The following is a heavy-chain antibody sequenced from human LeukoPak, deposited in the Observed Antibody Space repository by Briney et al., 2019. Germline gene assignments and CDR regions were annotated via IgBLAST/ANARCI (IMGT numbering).Heavy chain of an antibody. Sequence: ASVKVSCKASGYTFTSYDINWVRQAPGQGLEWMGWISAYNGNTNYAQKFQGRVTMTTDTSTSTAYMELRSLRADDTAVYYCARVAIYSGYDFYLDYWGQGTLVTVSS. D-gene: IGHD5-12*01. CDR3: ARVAIYSGYDFYLDY. CDR2: ISAYNGNT. J-gene: IGHJ4*02. CDR1: GYTFTSYD. V-gene: IGHV1-18*01.